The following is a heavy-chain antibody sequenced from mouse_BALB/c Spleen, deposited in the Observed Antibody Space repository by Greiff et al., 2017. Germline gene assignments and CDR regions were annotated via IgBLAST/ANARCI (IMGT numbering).Heavy chain of an antibody. J-gene: IGHJ4*01. CDR1: GFNIKDYY. V-gene: IGHV14-1*02. D-gene: IGHD2-1*01. CDR3: ARIYYGNYDAMDY. CDR2: IDPENGNT. Sequence: EVQLQQSGAELVRPGALVKLSCKASGFNIKDYYMHWVKQRPEQGLEWIGWIDPENGNTIYDPKFQGKASITADTSSNTAYLQLSSLTSEDTAVYYCARIYYGNYDAMDYWGQGTSVTVSS.